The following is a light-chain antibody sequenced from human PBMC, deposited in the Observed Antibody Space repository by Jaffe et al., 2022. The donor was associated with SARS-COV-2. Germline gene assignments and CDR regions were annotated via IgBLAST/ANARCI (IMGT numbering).Light chain of an antibody. CDR1: QSVSSS. V-gene: IGKV3-20*01. Sequence: EIVLTQSPGTLSLLPGERATLSCRASQSVSSSLAWYQQKPGQAPRLLIYDASDRATGIPDRFSGSVSGTDFTLTIARLEPEDFAVYYCQQYGSPPRTFGQGTKVEVK. CDR3: QQYGSPPRT. CDR2: DAS. J-gene: IGKJ1*01.